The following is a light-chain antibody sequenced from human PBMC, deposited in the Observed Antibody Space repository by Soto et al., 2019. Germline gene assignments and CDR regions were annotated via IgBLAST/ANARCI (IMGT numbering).Light chain of an antibody. CDR3: QQANSFPLT. CDR2: AAS. V-gene: IGKV1-12*01. J-gene: IGKJ3*01. Sequence: DIQMTQAPSSVSASVGDRVTITCRASHGISSWLAWYQQKPGKAPKLLIYAASSLQSEVPSRFSGSASGTDFTLTISSLQQEDYATYYCQQANSFPLTFGPGTKVDIK. CDR1: HGISSW.